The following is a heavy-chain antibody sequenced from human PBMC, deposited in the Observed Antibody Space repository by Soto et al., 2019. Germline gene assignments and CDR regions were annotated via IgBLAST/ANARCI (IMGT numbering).Heavy chain of an antibody. Sequence: SETLSLTCAVSSGTISSSNWWTWVRQPPGKGLEWIGEINQSGSPNYNPSLRSRVTISVDKSKSQFFLKLSSVTAADTAIYYSAGLGMAAAHTEFDPWGQGTLVTVSS. D-gene: IGHD2-15*01. CDR1: SGTISSSNW. V-gene: IGHV4-4*02. J-gene: IGHJ5*02. CDR2: INQSGSP. CDR3: AGLGMAAAHTEFDP.